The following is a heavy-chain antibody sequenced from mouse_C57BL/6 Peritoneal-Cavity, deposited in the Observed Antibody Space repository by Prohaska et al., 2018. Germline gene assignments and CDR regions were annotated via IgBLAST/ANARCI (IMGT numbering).Heavy chain of an antibody. CDR3: AKQLRLRGFAY. J-gene: IGHJ3*01. CDR1: GYTFTSYW. V-gene: IGHV1-50*01. Sequence: QVQLQQPGAELVKPGASVKLSCKASGYTFTSYWMQWVKQRPGQGIEWIGEIDPSDIYTNYNQKFKGKATLTVDTSSSTAYMQLSSLTSEDSAVYYCAKQLRLRGFAYWGQGTLVTVSA. CDR2: IDPSDIYT. D-gene: IGHD3-2*02.